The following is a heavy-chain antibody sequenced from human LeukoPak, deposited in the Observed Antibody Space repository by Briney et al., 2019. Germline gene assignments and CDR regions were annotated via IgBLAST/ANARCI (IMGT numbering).Heavy chain of an antibody. CDR1: GFTFSSYW. CDR3: AKSRGRVTTTSDAFDI. J-gene: IGHJ3*02. D-gene: IGHD4-17*01. V-gene: IGHV3-9*01. Sequence: GGSLRLSCAASGFTFSSYWMHWVRQAPGKGLEWVSGISWNSGSIGYADSVKGRFTISRDNAKNSLYLQMNSLRAEDTALYYCAKSRGRVTTTSDAFDIWGQGTMVTVSS. CDR2: ISWNSGSI.